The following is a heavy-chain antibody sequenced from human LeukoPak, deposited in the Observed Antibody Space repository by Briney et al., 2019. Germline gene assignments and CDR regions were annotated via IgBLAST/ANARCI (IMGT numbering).Heavy chain of an antibody. CDR2: IYHSGST. CDR3: ARGPYGGNYAFDI. J-gene: IGHJ3*02. Sequence: SETLSLTCTVSGVSISSYYWSWIRQPPGKGLEWTAHIYHSGSTNYNPSLKSRVNISVDTSKKQFSLKLTSVTAADTAVYYCARGPYGGNYAFDIWGQGTMVTVSS. CDR1: GVSISSYY. D-gene: IGHD4-23*01. V-gene: IGHV4-59*01.